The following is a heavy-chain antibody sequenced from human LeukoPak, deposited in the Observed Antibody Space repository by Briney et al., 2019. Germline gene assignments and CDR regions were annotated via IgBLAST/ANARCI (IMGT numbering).Heavy chain of an antibody. V-gene: IGHV5-51*01. CDR2: IYPGDSDP. CDR3: ARWTYGDIDYYFYHMDV. D-gene: IGHD4-17*01. CDR1: GYTFTSYY. J-gene: IGHJ6*03. Sequence: GESLKISCKGYGYTFTSYYIAWVRQMPGKGLEWMGSIYPGDSDPRYSPSFQGQVTISADKSITTAYLQWSSLKASDTAICYCARWTYGDIDYYFYHMDVWGKGTSVTVSS.